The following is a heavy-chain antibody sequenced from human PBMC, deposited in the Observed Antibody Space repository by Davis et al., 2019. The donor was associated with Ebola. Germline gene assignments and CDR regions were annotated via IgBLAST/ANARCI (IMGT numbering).Heavy chain of an antibody. D-gene: IGHD1-26*01. CDR1: GFTFGAYA. Sequence: GESLKISCSTSGFTFGAYAMNWYRQAPGKGLEWVASLKEDESQKYYVDSVKGRFTISRDNAENSLFLQMNSLRAEDTAVYYCARHIGIMGVTTFNYWGQGTLVTVSS. CDR2: LKEDESQK. CDR3: ARHIGIMGVTTFNY. J-gene: IGHJ4*02. V-gene: IGHV3-7*01.